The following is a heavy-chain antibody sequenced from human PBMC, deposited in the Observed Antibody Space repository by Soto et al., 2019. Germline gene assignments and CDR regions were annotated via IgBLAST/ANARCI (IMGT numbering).Heavy chain of an antibody. CDR1: GFTFSSYS. V-gene: IGHV3-21*01. CDR2: ISSSSSYI. CDR3: ARAASVTSGAFDI. J-gene: IGHJ3*02. D-gene: IGHD4-17*01. Sequence: GGSLRLSCAASGFTFSSYSMNWVRQAPGKGLEWVSSISSSSSYIYYADSVKGRFTISRDNAKNSLYLQMNSLRAEDTAVYYCARAASVTSGAFDIWGQGTMVTVSS.